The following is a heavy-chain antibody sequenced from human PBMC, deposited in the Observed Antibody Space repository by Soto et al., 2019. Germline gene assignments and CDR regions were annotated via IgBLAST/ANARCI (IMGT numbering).Heavy chain of an antibody. V-gene: IGHV5-51*01. D-gene: IGHD3-10*01. CDR1: GYSFTSYW. J-gene: IGHJ5*02. Sequence: PGESLKISCKGSGYSFTSYWIGWVRQMPGKGLEWMGIIYPGDSDTRYSPSFQGQVTISADKSISTAYLQWSSLKASDTAMYYCARHGLWFGELPNNWFDPWGQGTLVTVSS. CDR3: ARHGLWFGELPNNWFDP. CDR2: IYPGDSDT.